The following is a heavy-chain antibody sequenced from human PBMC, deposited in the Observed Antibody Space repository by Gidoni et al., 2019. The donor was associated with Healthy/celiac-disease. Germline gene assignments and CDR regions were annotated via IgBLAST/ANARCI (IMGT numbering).Heavy chain of an antibody. D-gene: IGHD2-21*02. CDR3: ARDLTAGDSGLN. V-gene: IGHV4-4*02. CDR1: GGSIGSSNW. CDR2: IYRSGRT. J-gene: IGHJ4*02. Sequence: QVQLQESGPGLVKPSGTLSLTCAVSGGSIGSSNWWSWVRQPPGKGLEWIGEIYRSGRTNYNPALKSRVTISVDKSKNQFSLKLSSVTAADTAVYYCARDLTAGDSGLNWGQGTLVTVSS.